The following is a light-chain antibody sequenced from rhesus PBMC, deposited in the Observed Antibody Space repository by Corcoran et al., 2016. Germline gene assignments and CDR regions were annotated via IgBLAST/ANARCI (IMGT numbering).Light chain of an antibody. Sequence: EIVLTQSPTSMAVSQGERVTISCTASSSVTTSHLHGYQQKPGFPPSLLVFRTSSLTSGVPARCRGNGSVTSYTLTISSIEAKDAADYSCQQGTGFPSFGQGTKVDI. CDR3: QQGTGFPS. J-gene: IGKJ1*01. CDR1: SSVTTS. V-gene: IGKV3-24*01. CDR2: RTS.